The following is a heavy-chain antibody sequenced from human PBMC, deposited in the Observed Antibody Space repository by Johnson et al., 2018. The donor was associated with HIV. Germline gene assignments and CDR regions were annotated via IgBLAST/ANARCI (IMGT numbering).Heavy chain of an antibody. Sequence: VQLVESGGGLVQPGGSLRLSCAASGLTVSSNYMSWVRQAPGKGLEWVSVIYSGGSTYYADSVKGRFTISRDNSKNTLYLQMNSLRAEDTAVYYCAKVAVATAAGGVALDIWGPGTMVTVSS. J-gene: IGHJ3*02. V-gene: IGHV3-66*01. D-gene: IGHD6-13*01. CDR3: AKVAVATAAGGVALDI. CDR1: GLTVSSNY. CDR2: IYSGGST.